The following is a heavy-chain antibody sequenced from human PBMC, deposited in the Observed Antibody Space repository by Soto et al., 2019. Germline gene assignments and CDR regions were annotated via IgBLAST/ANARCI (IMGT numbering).Heavy chain of an antibody. D-gene: IGHD6-19*01. CDR1: GYTFTNYG. CDR2: VSGYTGNT. J-gene: IGHJ4*02. CDR3: ARDEGSHGFDS. Sequence: QVHLVQSGAEVKKPGASVRVSCKASGYTFTNYGISWVRQAPGQGLEWMGWVSGYTGNTNYAQKLRGRVSMTTDTSTSTAYMELRTLRSDDTAVYYCARDEGSHGFDSWGQGTLVTVSS. V-gene: IGHV1-18*04.